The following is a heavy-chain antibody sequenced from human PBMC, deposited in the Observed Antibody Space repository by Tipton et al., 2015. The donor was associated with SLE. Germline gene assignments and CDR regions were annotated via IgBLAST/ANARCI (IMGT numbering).Heavy chain of an antibody. CDR2: IYTSGST. Sequence: TLSPTCTVSGGFISSYYWSWIRQPAGKGLEWIGRIYTSGSTDYNPSLQSRVSISRDTSQNEFSLKLNSVTAADTAVYYCARHMTKIEPFDYWGQGTLVTVSS. V-gene: IGHV4-4*07. CDR3: ARHMTKIEPFDY. J-gene: IGHJ4*02. CDR1: GGFISSYY. D-gene: IGHD2-21*01.